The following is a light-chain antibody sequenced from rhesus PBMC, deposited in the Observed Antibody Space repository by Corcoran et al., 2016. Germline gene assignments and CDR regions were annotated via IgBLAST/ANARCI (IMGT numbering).Light chain of an antibody. J-gene: IGKJ4*01. V-gene: IGKV1-69*01. CDR1: QGISNW. Sequence: DIQMTQSPSSLSASVGDRVTITCRASQGISNWWAWYQQKPGKAPKLLINRAANWETGVPSRLRGSRSRTDFTLTIISLQPEDIATYYCPQHDSSPLTFGGGTKVEIK. CDR2: RAA. CDR3: PQHDSSPLT.